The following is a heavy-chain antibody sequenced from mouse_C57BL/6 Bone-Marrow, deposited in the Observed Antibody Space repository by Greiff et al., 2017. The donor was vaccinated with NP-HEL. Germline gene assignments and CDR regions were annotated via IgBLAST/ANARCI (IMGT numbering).Heavy chain of an antibody. J-gene: IGHJ4*01. V-gene: IGHV5-4*03. CDR3: ARVEDY. CDR2: ISDGGSYT. Sequence: EVKLMESGGGLVKPGGSLKLSCAASGFTFSSYAMSWVRQTPEKRLEWVATISDGGSYTYYPDNVKGRFTISRDNAKNNLYLQMSHLKSEDTAMYYCARVEDYWGQGTSVTVSS. CDR1: GFTFSSYA.